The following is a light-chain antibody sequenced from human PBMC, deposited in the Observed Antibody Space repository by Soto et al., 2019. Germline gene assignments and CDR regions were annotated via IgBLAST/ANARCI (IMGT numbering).Light chain of an antibody. V-gene: IGKV1-13*02. CDR1: QGISSA. CDR3: QQFNSYPRT. J-gene: IGKJ3*01. CDR2: DTS. Sequence: AIQLTQSPSSLSASIGDRVTITCRASQGISSALAWYQQKPGKAPKLLIYDTSSLESGVPSRFSGSGSGTDFTLTISSLQPADFATYYCQQFNSYPRTFGPGTKVDIK.